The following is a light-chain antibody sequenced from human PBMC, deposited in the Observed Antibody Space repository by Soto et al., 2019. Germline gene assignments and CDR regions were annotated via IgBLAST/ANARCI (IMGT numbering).Light chain of an antibody. Sequence: EIVLTQSPGTLSLSPGERATLSCRASQSVSSTYFAWYQQKPDQAPRLLIYGASTRATGIPDRFSGSGSGTDFTITISRLDDEDFAVYYCQHWGGSSWTFGQGTKVEIK. J-gene: IGKJ1*01. CDR2: GAS. CDR3: QHWGGSSWT. CDR1: QSVSSTY. V-gene: IGKV3-20*01.